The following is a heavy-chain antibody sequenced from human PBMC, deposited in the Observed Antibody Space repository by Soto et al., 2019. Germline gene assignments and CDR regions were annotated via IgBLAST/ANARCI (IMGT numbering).Heavy chain of an antibody. V-gene: IGHV4-61*05. CDR2: IYYSGST. J-gene: IGHJ4*02. D-gene: IGHD3-22*01. CDR3: ASNYYDSSGYNY. Sequence: SETLSLTCNVSGGSIGSKTSCWGWIRQPPGKGLEWIGYIYYSGSTNYNPSLKSRVTISVDTSKNQFSLKLSSVTAADTAVYYCASNYYDSSGYNYWGQGTLVTVSS. CDR1: GGSIGSKTSC.